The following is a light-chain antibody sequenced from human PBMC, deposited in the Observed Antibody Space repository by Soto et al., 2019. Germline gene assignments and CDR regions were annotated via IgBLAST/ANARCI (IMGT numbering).Light chain of an antibody. V-gene: IGLV3-21*02. CDR3: QVWDSSSDHYV. Sequence: SYELTQPPSVSVAPGQTARSTCGGNNIGSKSGHWYQQKPGQAPVLVLYDDIDRPSGIPERFSGSNSGNTATLTISRVAAGDEADYYCQVWDSSSDHYVFGTGTKVTVL. CDR2: DDI. J-gene: IGLJ1*01. CDR1: NIGSKS.